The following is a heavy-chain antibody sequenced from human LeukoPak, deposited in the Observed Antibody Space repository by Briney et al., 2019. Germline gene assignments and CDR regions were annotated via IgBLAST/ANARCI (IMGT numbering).Heavy chain of an antibody. J-gene: IGHJ5*02. CDR2: IYHSGNT. V-gene: IGHV4-38-2*01. Sequence: SETLSLTCAVSGYSISSGYYWGWIRQPPGKGLDWIGSIYHSGNTYYNPSLKSRVTISVDTPKNQFSLKLSSVTAADTAVYYCARQGGSYWDWFDPWGQGTLVTVSS. CDR1: GYSISSGYY. D-gene: IGHD2-15*01. CDR3: ARQGGSYWDWFDP.